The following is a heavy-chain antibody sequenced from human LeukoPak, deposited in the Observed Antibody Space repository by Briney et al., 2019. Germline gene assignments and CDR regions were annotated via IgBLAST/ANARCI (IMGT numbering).Heavy chain of an antibody. CDR2: IDHDGSQK. CDR3: AKDGGGGTYSFDY. Sequence: GGSLRLSCAVSGFTFSANNMHWVRQAPGKGLEWVTFIDHDGSQKFYADSVKGRFTISRDNSKNALYLHINSLRPKDTAVYYCAKDGGGGTYSFDYWGQGSLVTVSS. J-gene: IGHJ4*02. CDR1: GFTFSANN. V-gene: IGHV3-30*02. D-gene: IGHD3-16*01.